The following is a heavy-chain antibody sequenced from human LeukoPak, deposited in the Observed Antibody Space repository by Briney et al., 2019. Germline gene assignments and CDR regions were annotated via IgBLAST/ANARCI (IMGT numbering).Heavy chain of an antibody. CDR3: GRDLRSGYFDY. V-gene: IGHV3-33*01. J-gene: IGHJ4*02. D-gene: IGHD4-17*01. CDR2: IWSDGSNK. CDR1: DFTFVVIG. Sequence: GGPLGFSFERPDFTFVVIGKHWFRRAQARGRGWVAIIWSDGSNKYYADSVKGRFTISRDDSKNTVHLQMNSLRAEDTALYFCGRDLRSGYFDYLGQGTLVTVSS.